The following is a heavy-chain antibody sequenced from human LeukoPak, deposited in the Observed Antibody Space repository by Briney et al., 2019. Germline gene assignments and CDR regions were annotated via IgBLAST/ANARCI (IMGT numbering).Heavy chain of an antibody. Sequence: PGGSLRLSCAASGFTFDDYAMHWVRQAPGKGLEWVSGISWNSGSIGYADSVKGRFTISRDNAKNSLYLQMNSLRAEDTAVYYCARDRNYDYIWGSYRPDYFDYWGQGTLVTVSS. J-gene: IGHJ4*02. CDR2: ISWNSGSI. CDR3: ARDRNYDYIWGSYRPDYFDY. CDR1: GFTFDDYA. D-gene: IGHD3-16*02. V-gene: IGHV3-9*01.